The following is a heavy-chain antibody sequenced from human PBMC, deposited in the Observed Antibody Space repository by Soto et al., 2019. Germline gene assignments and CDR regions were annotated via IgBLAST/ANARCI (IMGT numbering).Heavy chain of an antibody. CDR2: INADSGNT. CDR1: GYTFTTYV. J-gene: IGHJ4*02. D-gene: IGHD6-19*01. Sequence: QVQLVQSGAEVKKPGASEKVYCRASGYTFTTYVIHWVRQAPGQRLEWMGWINADSGNTRYSQKFQGRVTIIRDTSASTAYLELSSLTSEDTTVYYCAREALGGWSYFDYWGQGTLVTVSS. V-gene: IGHV1-3*01. CDR3: AREALGGWSYFDY.